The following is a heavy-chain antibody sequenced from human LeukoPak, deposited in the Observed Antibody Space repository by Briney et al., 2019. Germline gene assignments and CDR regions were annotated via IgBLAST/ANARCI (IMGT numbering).Heavy chain of an antibody. CDR3: AKDRIVLTVYAFDS. CDR2: ISGSGATS. CDR1: GFTFSKYA. J-gene: IGHJ4*02. D-gene: IGHD2-8*01. Sequence: GGSLRLSCAASGFTFSKYAMNWVRQLPGKGLEGVSVISGSGATSSYADSVQGRFTISRDNSKNTVYLQMNSLRPEDTAVYYCAKDRIVLTVYAFDSWGQGSLVTVSS. V-gene: IGHV3-23*01.